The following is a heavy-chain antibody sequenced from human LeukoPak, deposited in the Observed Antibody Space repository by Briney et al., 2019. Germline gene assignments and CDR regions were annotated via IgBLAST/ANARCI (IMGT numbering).Heavy chain of an antibody. J-gene: IGHJ4*02. D-gene: IGHD6-6*01. Sequence: PGGSLRLSCAASGFTFSSYAMSWVRQAPGKGLEWVSAISGSGGSTYYADSVKGRFTISRDSSKNTLYLQMNSLRPEDTAVYYCAKGSEYSSSLLDYWGQGTLVTVSS. CDR2: ISGSGGST. V-gene: IGHV3-23*01. CDR3: AKGSEYSSSLLDY. CDR1: GFTFSSYA.